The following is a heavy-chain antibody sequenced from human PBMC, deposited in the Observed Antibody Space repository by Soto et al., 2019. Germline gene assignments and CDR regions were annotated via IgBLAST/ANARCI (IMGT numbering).Heavy chain of an antibody. Sequence: GGSLRLSCAASGFTFSTYAMTWVRQAPGRGLEWVSSISGSGDSTYYADSVKGRFTISRDNSKNTLYLQMNSLRAEDTAVYYCAKDGVNWGWGGQGMDVWGQGTMVTVS. D-gene: IGHD7-27*01. V-gene: IGHV3-23*01. J-gene: IGHJ6*02. CDR2: ISGSGDST. CDR1: GFTFSTYA. CDR3: AKDGVNWGWGGQGMDV.